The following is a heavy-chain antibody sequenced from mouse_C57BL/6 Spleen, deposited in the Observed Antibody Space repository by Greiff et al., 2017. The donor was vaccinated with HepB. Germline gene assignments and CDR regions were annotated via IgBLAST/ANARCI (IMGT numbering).Heavy chain of an antibody. CDR1: GFNIKDDY. Sequence: VQLQQSGAELVRPGASVKLSCTASGFNIKDDYMHWVKQRPEQGLEWIGWIDPENGDTEYASKFQGKATITADTSSNTAYLQLSSLTSEDTAVYYCTPSITTVVGYWGQGTTLTVSS. J-gene: IGHJ2*01. CDR2: IDPENGDT. D-gene: IGHD1-1*01. CDR3: TPSITTVVGY. V-gene: IGHV14-4*01.